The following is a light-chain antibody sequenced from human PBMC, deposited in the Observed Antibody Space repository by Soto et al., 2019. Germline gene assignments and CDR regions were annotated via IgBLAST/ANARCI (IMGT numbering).Light chain of an antibody. Sequence: LTQSPYTLALSPGERASLSCRASQTVSSNYLAWCQQRPGQAPRLLFYGASTRAAGIPDRLSGSGSGTDFTLTISILEPEDFAVYYCHQYGSTWTFGQGTKVDIK. V-gene: IGKV3-20*01. CDR2: GAS. CDR3: HQYGSTWT. CDR1: QTVSSNY. J-gene: IGKJ1*01.